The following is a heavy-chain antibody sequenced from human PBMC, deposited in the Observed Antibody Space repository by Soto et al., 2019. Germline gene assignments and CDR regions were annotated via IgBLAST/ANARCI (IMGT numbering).Heavy chain of an antibody. Sequence: QITLKESGPTLVKPTQTLTLTCTFSGFSLTTTGVGVGWIRQPPGKALEWLALIYWDDDTRYSPSLESRLTITKDTSENQVVVTMTNMDPVDTATYCCAHRYYDILTGLPYDFHSWGQGTLVTVSS. CDR3: AHRYYDILTGLPYDFHS. CDR1: GFSLTTTGVG. J-gene: IGHJ4*02. V-gene: IGHV2-5*02. CDR2: IYWDDDT. D-gene: IGHD3-9*01.